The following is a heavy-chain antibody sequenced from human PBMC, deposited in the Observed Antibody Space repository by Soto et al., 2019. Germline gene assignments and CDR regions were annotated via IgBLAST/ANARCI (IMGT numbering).Heavy chain of an antibody. Sequence: SETLSLTCAVYGGSFSGYYWSWIRQPPGKGLEWIGEINHSGSTNYNPSLKSRVTISVDTSKNQFSLKLSSVTAADTAVYYCARGAVHSSSCNYMDVWGKGTTVTVSS. CDR1: GGSFSGYY. D-gene: IGHD6-13*01. J-gene: IGHJ6*03. CDR3: ARGAVHSSSCNYMDV. V-gene: IGHV4-34*01. CDR2: INHSGST.